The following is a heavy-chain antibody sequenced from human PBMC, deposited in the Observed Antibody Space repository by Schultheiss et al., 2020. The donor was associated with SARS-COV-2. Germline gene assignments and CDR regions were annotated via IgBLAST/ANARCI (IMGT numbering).Heavy chain of an antibody. J-gene: IGHJ4*02. CDR2: ISYDGSNK. Sequence: GGSLRLSCAASGFTFSSYAMHWVRQAPGKGLEWVAVISYDGSNKYYADSVKGRFTISRDNSKNTLYLQMNSLRAEDTAVYYCASSMVRGVGVDYWGQGTLVTVSS. CDR1: GFTFSSYA. D-gene: IGHD3-10*01. CDR3: ASSMVRGVGVDY. V-gene: IGHV3-30*01.